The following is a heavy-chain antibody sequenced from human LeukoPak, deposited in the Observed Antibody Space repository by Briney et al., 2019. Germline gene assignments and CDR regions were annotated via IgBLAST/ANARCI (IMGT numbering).Heavy chain of an antibody. J-gene: IGHJ6*02. CDR3: ARDFAYLYGMDV. CDR1: GFIFSSYG. Sequence: GGSLRLSCAASGFIFSSYGMHWVRQAPGKGLEWVAVIWYDGSNKYYADSVKGRFTISRDNSKNTLYLQMNSLRAEDTAVYYCARDFAYLYGMDVWGQGTTVTVSS. CDR2: IWYDGSNK. V-gene: IGHV3-33*01.